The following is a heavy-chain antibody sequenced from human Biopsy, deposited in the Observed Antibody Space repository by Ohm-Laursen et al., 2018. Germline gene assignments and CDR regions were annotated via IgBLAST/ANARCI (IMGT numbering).Heavy chain of an antibody. CDR3: ARDVEGFYSYAMDV. Sequence: SLRLSCTASGFTFSDYYMSWIRQAPGKGLERVSYITSGSSTTDYADSVKGRFTISRDNAKSSLFLQMNSLRAEDTAVYYCARDVEGFYSYAMDVWGQGTTVTVSS. D-gene: IGHD5-24*01. CDR1: GFTFSDYY. J-gene: IGHJ6*02. CDR2: ITSGSSTT. V-gene: IGHV3-11*01.